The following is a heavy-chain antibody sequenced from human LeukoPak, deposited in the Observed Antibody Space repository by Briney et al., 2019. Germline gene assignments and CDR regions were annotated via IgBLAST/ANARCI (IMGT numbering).Heavy chain of an antibody. CDR1: GGSISSSSYY. Sequence: SETLSLTCTVSGGSISSSSYYWGWIRQPPGKGLEWIGSIYYSGSTYYNPSLKSRVTISVDTSKTQFSLKLSSVTAADTAVYYCARLFKTLVPAANCIDYWGQGTLVTVSS. D-gene: IGHD2-2*01. CDR3: ARLFKTLVPAANCIDY. V-gene: IGHV4-39*01. J-gene: IGHJ4*02. CDR2: IYYSGST.